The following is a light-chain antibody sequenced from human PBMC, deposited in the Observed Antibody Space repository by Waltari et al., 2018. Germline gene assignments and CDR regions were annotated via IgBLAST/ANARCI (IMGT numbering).Light chain of an antibody. J-gene: IGKJ4*01. Sequence: IVMTQSPATLSVSPGERAALSCRASQRVASNLAWYQQKPGQAPRLLIYGASTRATGIPTRFSGSGSGTEFTLTISSLKSEDFAVYYCQQYNNWPLTFGGGTKVEIK. CDR1: QRVASN. CDR2: GAS. CDR3: QQYNNWPLT. V-gene: IGKV3-15*01.